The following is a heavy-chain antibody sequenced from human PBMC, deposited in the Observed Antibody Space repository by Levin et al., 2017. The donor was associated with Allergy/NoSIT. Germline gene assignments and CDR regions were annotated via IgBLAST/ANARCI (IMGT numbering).Heavy chain of an antibody. D-gene: IGHD5-12*01. J-gene: IGHJ4*02. Sequence: PSETLSLTCTVSGGSISSSSAYWSWIRQPPGKGLEWIASIYYSGKTYYNPSLKSRVTISVDTSKKQFSLKLSSVTAADTAVYYCARRIVATPTYYFDYWGQGTLVTVSS. CDR3: ARRIVATPTYYFDY. CDR1: GGSISSSSAY. V-gene: IGHV4-39*01. CDR2: IYYSGKT.